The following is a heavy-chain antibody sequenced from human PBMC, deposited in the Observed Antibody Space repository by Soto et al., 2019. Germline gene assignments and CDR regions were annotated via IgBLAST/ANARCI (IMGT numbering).Heavy chain of an antibody. CDR3: AKGSSCTSVSWHLAPFEF. V-gene: IGHV3-23*01. CDR2: MSGSGATT. CDR1: GFTFSTYA. D-gene: IGHD2-8*02. Sequence: EVQLLESGGGFVQPGGSLRLSCAASGFTFSTYAMSWVRQSPGKGLEWVSAMSGSGATTHHADSVKGRFTISRDNSKNTLYLQLNSLRAEDTAVYFCAKGSSCTSVSWHLAPFEFWGQGTLVTVSS. J-gene: IGHJ4*02.